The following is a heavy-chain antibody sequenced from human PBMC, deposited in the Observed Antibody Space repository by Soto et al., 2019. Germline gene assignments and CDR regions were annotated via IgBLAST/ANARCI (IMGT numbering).Heavy chain of an antibody. D-gene: IGHD6-19*01. CDR2: MNPNSGNT. Sequence: ASVKVTCKASGYTFTIYDISWVRQATGQGLEWMGWMNPNSGNTGYAQKFQGRVTMTRNTSISTAYMELSSLRSEDTAVYYCARGLAVAGAFDIWGQGTMVTVSS. CDR1: GYTFTIYD. J-gene: IGHJ3*02. CDR3: ARGLAVAGAFDI. V-gene: IGHV1-8*01.